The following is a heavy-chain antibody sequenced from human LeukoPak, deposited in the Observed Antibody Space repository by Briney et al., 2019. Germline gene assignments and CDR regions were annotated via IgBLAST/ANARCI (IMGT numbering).Heavy chain of an antibody. CDR2: ISAYNGNT. J-gene: IGHJ4*02. CDR1: GYTFTSYG. CDR3: ARIGSSGYHHTYYFDY. Sequence: ASVKVSCKASGYTFTSYGISWVRQAPGQGLEWMGWISAYNGNTNYAQKLQGRVTMTTDTSTSTAYMELRSLRSDDAAVYYCARIGSSGYHHTYYFDYWGQGTLVTVSS. D-gene: IGHD3-22*01. V-gene: IGHV1-18*01.